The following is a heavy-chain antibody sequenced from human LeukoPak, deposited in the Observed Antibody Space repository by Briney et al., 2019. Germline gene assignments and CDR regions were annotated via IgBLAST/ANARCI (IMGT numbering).Heavy chain of an antibody. CDR1: GGSFSGYY. V-gene: IGHV4-34*01. CDR2: INHSGTT. J-gene: IGHJ4*02. D-gene: IGHD3-22*01. CDR3: ASVDYDSSGYYFDY. Sequence: SETLSLTCAVYGGSFSGYYWSWIRQPPGKGLEWIGEINHSGTTNYNPSLKSRVTISVDTSKNQFSLKLSSVTAADTAVYCCASVDYDSSGYYFDYWGQGTLVTVSS.